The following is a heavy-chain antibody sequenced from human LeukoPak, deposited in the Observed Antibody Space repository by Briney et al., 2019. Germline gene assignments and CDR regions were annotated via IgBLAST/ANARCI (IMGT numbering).Heavy chain of an antibody. J-gene: IGHJ4*02. CDR2: IYHSGST. V-gene: IGHV4-39*01. CDR3: ARSTSDQLLNLRYFDWWHDY. D-gene: IGHD3-9*01. Sequence: MASETLSLTCTVSGGSISNSNYYWPWIRQPPGKGLEWIGSIYHSGSTYYNPSLKSRVTISVDTSKNQFSLKLSSVTAADTAVYYCARSTSDQLLNLRYFDWWHDYWGQGTLVTVSS. CDR1: GGSISNSNYY.